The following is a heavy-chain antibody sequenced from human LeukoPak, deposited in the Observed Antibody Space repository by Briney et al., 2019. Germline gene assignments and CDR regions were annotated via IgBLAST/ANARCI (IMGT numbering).Heavy chain of an antibody. J-gene: IGHJ6*03. V-gene: IGHV1-8*01. D-gene: IGHD3-10*01. Sequence: GASVKVSCKASVYTFTSYDINWVRQATGQALEWMGWMNPNSSNTGYAQKFQGRVTMTRNTSISTAYMELSSLRSEDTAVYYCARGDRITMVRGVTYYYYYYMDVWGKGTTVTVSS. CDR2: MNPNSSNT. CDR3: ARGDRITMVRGVTYYYYYYMDV. CDR1: VYTFTSYD.